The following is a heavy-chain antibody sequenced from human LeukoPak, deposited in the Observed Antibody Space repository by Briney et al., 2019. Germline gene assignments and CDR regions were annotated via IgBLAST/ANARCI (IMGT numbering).Heavy chain of an antibody. J-gene: IGHJ3*02. CDR2: IAGSSVAAGRSST. D-gene: IGHD6-13*01. Sequence: GGSLRLSCATSGFSFSSYAMSWVRQAPGKGLEWVSAIAGSSVAAGRSSTYYADSVTGRFTISRDNSKNSLFLQMNSLRAEDTAVYYCARDWQWQQLDGDAFDIWGQGTMVTVSS. CDR3: ARDWQWQQLDGDAFDI. V-gene: IGHV3-23*01. CDR1: GFSFSSYA.